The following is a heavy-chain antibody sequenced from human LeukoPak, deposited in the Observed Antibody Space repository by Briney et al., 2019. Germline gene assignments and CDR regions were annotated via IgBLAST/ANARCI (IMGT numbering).Heavy chain of an antibody. D-gene: IGHD3-22*01. CDR1: GFTVSSNY. J-gene: IGHJ4*02. Sequence: GGSLRLSCAASGFTVSSNYMSWVRQAPGKGLEWVSVIYSGGSTYYADSVKGRFTISRDNAKNSLYLQMNSLRAEDTALYYCARGTAMMGLDYWGQGTLVTVSS. V-gene: IGHV3-53*01. CDR3: ARGTAMMGLDY. CDR2: IYSGGST.